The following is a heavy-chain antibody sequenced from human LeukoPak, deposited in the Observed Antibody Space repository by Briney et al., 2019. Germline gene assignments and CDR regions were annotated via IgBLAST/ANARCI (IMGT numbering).Heavy chain of an antibody. Sequence: SETLSLTCTVSGGSISSGDYYWSWIRQPPGKGLEWIGYIYYSGSTYYNPSLKSRVTISVDTSKNQFSLKLSSVTAADTAVYYCARVGSCSYAYYYYYMDVWGKGTTVTVSS. V-gene: IGHV4-30-4*02. D-gene: IGHD2-15*01. CDR1: GGSISSGDYY. CDR2: IYYSGST. J-gene: IGHJ6*03. CDR3: ARVGSCSYAYYYYYMDV.